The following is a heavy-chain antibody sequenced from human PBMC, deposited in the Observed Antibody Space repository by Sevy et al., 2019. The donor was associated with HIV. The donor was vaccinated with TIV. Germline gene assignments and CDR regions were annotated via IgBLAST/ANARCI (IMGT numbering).Heavy chain of an antibody. CDR3: AREGETYYDILTGYSPYNWFDP. J-gene: IGHJ5*02. CDR1: GYTFTSYG. Sequence: ASVKVSCKASGYTFTSYGISWVRQAPGQGLEWMGWISAYNGNKNYAQKLQGRVTMTTDTSTSTAYMELRSLGSDDTAVYYCAREGETYYDILTGYSPYNWFDPWGQGTLVTVSS. V-gene: IGHV1-18*01. D-gene: IGHD3-9*01. CDR2: ISAYNGNK.